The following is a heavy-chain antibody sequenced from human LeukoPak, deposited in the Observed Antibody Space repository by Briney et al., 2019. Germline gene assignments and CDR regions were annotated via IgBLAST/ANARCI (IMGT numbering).Heavy chain of an antibody. D-gene: IGHD6-13*01. Sequence: PGGSLRLSCVASGFTFSSYWMHWVRQDPRKGLVWVSRINGDGRNINYADSVKGRFTTSRDNSKNTLYLQMNSLRAEDTAVYYCAKAPRSVARKYSSSWWGDAEYFQHWGQGTLVTVSS. CDR1: GFTFSSYW. CDR3: AKAPRSVARKYSSSWWGDAEYFQH. V-gene: IGHV3-74*01. J-gene: IGHJ1*01. CDR2: INGDGRNI.